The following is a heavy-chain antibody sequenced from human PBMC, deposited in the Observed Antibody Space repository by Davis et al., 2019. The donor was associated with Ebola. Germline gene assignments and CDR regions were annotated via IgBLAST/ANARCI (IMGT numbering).Heavy chain of an antibody. V-gene: IGHV4-34*01. J-gene: IGHJ4*02. CDR2: ISHSGST. CDR1: GGSLRGHY. Sequence: MPSEPLSLTCNVSGGSLRGHYWSWIRQPPGKGLEWHGEISHSGSTDYNPSLQSRVTISVDTSKNAFSLKMTSVTAADTAMYYCAKGPFVAVDWGQGTLVTVSS. CDR3: AKGPFVAVD.